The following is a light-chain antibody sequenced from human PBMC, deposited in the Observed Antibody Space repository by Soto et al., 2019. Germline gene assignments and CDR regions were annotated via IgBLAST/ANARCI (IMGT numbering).Light chain of an antibody. CDR3: PHYGSSPTT. CDR1: QSFSSY. CDR2: GAS. V-gene: IGKV3-20*01. Sequence: EIVLTQSPGTLSLSPGERATLSCRASQSFSSYLAWYQQKPGQAPRLLIYGASSRVTGIPDRFSGSGSGTDFTLTVSRLDPEDFAAYYFPHYGSSPTTFGQGTRLEI. J-gene: IGKJ5*01.